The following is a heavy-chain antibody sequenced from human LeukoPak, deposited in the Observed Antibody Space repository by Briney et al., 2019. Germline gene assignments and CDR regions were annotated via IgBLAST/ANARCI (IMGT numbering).Heavy chain of an antibody. J-gene: IGHJ4*02. CDR1: GVSISSISYY. CDR2: IYYSGST. V-gene: IGHV4-39*01. D-gene: IGHD2-2*02. CDR3: ARQYTGIDY. Sequence: PSETLSLTCTVSGVSISSISYYWGWIRQPPGKRLKWIPSIYYSGSTYYTPSLKSRVTISVDTSKNQSSLKLSSVPATDTAVFYCARQYTGIDYWGQGTLVTVSS.